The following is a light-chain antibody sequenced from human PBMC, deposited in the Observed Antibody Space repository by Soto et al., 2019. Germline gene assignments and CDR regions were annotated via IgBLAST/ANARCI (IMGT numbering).Light chain of an antibody. CDR3: SSHTTSSALQV. J-gene: IGLJ1*01. CDR2: GVS. V-gene: IGLV2-14*01. Sequence: QSVLTQPASVSGSPGQSITISCTGTISDFVIYNYVSWYQQHPGKAPKLMLYGVSNRPSGVSNRFSGSKSGNTASLTISGLQAEDEADYYCSSHTTSSALQVFGTGTKVTVL. CDR1: ISDFVIYNY.